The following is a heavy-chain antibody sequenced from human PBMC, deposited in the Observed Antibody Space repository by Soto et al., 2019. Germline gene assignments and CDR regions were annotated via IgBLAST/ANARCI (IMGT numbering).Heavy chain of an antibody. D-gene: IGHD3-10*01. CDR3: ARDRLWFGELCSPHAFDI. CDR2: ISSSSSTI. Sequence: EVQLVESGGGLVQPGGSLRLSCAASGFTFSSYSMNWVRQAPGKGLEWVSYISSSSSTIYYADSVKGRFTISRDNAKNSLYLQMNSLRPEDTAVYYCARDRLWFGELCSPHAFDIWGQGTMVTVSS. J-gene: IGHJ3*02. CDR1: GFTFSSYS. V-gene: IGHV3-48*01.